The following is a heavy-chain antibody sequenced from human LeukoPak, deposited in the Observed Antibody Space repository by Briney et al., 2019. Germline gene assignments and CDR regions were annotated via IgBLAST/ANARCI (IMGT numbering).Heavy chain of an antibody. CDR1: GFTFSSYA. D-gene: IGHD2-2*01. CDR3: AKGRLGPIRSSTSCYVLPDY. CDR2: ISGSGGST. Sequence: GGSLRLSCAASGFTFSSYAMSWVRQAPGKGLEWVSAISGSGGSTYYADSVKGRFTISRDYSKNTLYLQMNSLRAEDTAVYYCAKGRLGPIRSSTSCYVLPDYWGQGTLVTVSS. J-gene: IGHJ4*02. V-gene: IGHV3-23*01.